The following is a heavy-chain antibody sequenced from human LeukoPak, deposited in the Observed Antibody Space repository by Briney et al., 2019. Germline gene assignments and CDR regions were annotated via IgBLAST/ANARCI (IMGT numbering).Heavy chain of an antibody. D-gene: IGHD4-17*01. V-gene: IGHV3-30*03. CDR1: GFTFEDYA. CDR2: ISYAGSNK. J-gene: IGHJ4*02. Sequence: PGGSLRLPCAASGFTFEDYAMHWVRQGPGKGLEWVAVISYAGSNKYYADSVKGRFTISRDNSKNTLYLQMNSLRAEDTAVYYCARERDGGYDYWGQGTLVTVSS. CDR3: ARERDGGYDY.